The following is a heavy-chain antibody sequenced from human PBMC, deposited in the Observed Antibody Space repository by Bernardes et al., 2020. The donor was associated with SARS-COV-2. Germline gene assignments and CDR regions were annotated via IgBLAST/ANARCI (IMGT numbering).Heavy chain of an antibody. J-gene: IGHJ6*02. CDR3: ADWGRDSSGWPPQYDGMDV. D-gene: IGHD6-19*01. CDR1: GYTFTGYY. Sequence: ASVKVSCKASGYTFTGYYMHWVRQAPGQGLEWMGWINSNRGGTNYAQTFQGRVTMTRDTSISTAYMELSRLRSDDTAVYYCADWGRDSSGWPPQYDGMDVWGQGATVTVSS. V-gene: IGHV1-2*02. CDR2: INSNRGGT.